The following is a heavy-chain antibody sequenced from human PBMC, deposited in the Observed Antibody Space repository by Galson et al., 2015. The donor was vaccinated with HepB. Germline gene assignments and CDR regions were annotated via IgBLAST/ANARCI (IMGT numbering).Heavy chain of an antibody. CDR3: AKEYYYDSSGYYPYFDY. CDR1: GFTFSSYA. J-gene: IGHJ4*02. Sequence: SLRLSCAASGFTFSSYAMSWVRQAPGKGLEWVSAISGSGGSTYYAGSVKGRFTISRDNSKNTLYLQMNSLRAEDTAVYYCAKEYYYDSSGYYPYFDYWGQGTLVTVSS. V-gene: IGHV3-23*01. D-gene: IGHD3-22*01. CDR2: ISGSGGST.